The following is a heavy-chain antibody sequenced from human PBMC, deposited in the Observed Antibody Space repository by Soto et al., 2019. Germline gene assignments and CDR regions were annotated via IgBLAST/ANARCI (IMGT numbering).Heavy chain of an antibody. V-gene: IGHV1-18*01. CDR3: ARDQLYYDFWSDPGRWFGP. CDR2: ISAYNGNT. CDR1: GYTFTSYG. J-gene: IGHJ5*02. Sequence: QVQLVQSGAEVQKPGAAAKVSCKASGYTFTSYGISCVRQAPGQGLEWMGWISAYNGNTTYAQRLQCRVTMNTYTSTSTAYMELRSLRSDDTAVYYCARDQLYYDFWSDPGRWFGPWGQGTLATVSS. D-gene: IGHD3-3*01.